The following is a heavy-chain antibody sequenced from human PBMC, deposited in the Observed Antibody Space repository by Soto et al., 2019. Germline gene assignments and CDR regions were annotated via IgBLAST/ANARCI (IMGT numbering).Heavy chain of an antibody. D-gene: IGHD1-20*01. V-gene: IGHV4-59*08. Sequence: SETLSLTCTVSGGSISSYYWSWIRQPPGKGLEWIGYIYYSGSTNYNPSLKSRVTISVDTSKNQFSLKLSSVTAADTAVYYCARHLGHNWNEFLRAFDIWGQGTMVTVSS. CDR3: ARHLGHNWNEFLRAFDI. CDR2: IYYSGST. J-gene: IGHJ3*02. CDR1: GGSISSYY.